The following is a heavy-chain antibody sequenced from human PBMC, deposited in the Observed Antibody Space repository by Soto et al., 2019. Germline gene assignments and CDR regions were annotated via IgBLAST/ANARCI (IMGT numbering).Heavy chain of an antibody. Sequence: ASVKVSCKXSGYSFIDYGISWVRQAPGQGLEWMGWISGNNGNANYAQKFQGRVTMTTDTSTSTAYMELRSLRSDDTAVYYCARERDWWFDPWGQGTLVTVSS. V-gene: IGHV1-18*01. D-gene: IGHD3-9*01. CDR1: GYSFIDYG. CDR3: ARERDWWFDP. CDR2: ISGNNGNA. J-gene: IGHJ5*02.